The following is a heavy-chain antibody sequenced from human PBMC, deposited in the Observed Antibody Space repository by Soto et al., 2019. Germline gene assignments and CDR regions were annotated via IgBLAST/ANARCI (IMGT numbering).Heavy chain of an antibody. CDR3: AREGELTGGMDV. CDR2: IWYDGSNK. D-gene: IGHD1-7*01. V-gene: IGHV3-33*01. Sequence: QVQLVESGGGVVQPGRSLRLSCAASGFTFSSYGMHWVRQAPGKGLEWVAVIWYDGSNKYYADSVKGRFTISRDNSKNTLYLQINSLRAEDTAVYYCAREGELTGGMDVWGQGTTVTVSS. J-gene: IGHJ6*02. CDR1: GFTFSSYG.